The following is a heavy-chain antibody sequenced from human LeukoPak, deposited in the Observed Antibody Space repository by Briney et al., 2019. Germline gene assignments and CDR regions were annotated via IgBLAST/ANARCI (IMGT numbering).Heavy chain of an antibody. Sequence: KPGRSLRLSCAASGFTFSNYAMTWVRQAPGKGLEWVSSISVSGSYISYADSVKGRFTISRDNAKNSLYLQMSSLRAEDTAVYYCARGPPLDYWGQGILVTVSS. CDR3: ARGPPLDY. CDR1: GFTFSNYA. CDR2: ISVSGSYI. V-gene: IGHV3-21*01. J-gene: IGHJ4*02.